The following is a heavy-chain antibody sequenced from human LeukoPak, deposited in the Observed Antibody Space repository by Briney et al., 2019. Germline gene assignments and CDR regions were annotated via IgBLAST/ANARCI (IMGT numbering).Heavy chain of an antibody. D-gene: IGHD5-18*01. J-gene: IGHJ3*02. CDR1: GFTFSSYA. Sequence: QSGGSLRLSCAASGFTFSSYAMSWVRQAPGKGLEWVSAISGSGGSTYYADSVKGRFTISRDNSKNTLYLQMNSLRAEDTAVYYCAKDRTAMVTLTRGAFDIWGQGTMVTVSS. CDR2: ISGSGGST. CDR3: AKDRTAMVTLTRGAFDI. V-gene: IGHV3-23*01.